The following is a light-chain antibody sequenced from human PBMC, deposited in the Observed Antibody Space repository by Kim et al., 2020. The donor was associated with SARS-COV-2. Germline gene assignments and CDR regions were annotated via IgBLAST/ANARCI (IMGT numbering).Light chain of an antibody. Sequence: EIGMTQSPATLSVSPGERATLSCRASQSVSSNIAWYQQKPGQAPRLLIYGASTRASGIPARLSGSGSGTEFTLTISSLQSEDFAVYYCQQYNNWPLTFGQGTKVDIK. CDR3: QQYNNWPLT. J-gene: IGKJ1*01. V-gene: IGKV3-15*01. CDR2: GAS. CDR1: QSVSSN.